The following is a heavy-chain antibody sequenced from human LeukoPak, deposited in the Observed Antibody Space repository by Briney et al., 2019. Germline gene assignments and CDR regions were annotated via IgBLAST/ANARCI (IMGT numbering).Heavy chain of an antibody. J-gene: IGHJ4*02. CDR2: INHSGST. CDR1: GGSISSYY. D-gene: IGHD3-3*01. CDR3: ARQGLNYDFWSGQKKTNYFDY. V-gene: IGHV4-34*01. Sequence: PSETLSLTCTVSGGSISSYYWSWIRQPPGKGLEWIGEINHSGSTNYNPSLKSRVTISVDTSKNQFSLKLSSVTAADTAVYYCARQGLNYDFWSGQKKTNYFDYWGQGTLATVSS.